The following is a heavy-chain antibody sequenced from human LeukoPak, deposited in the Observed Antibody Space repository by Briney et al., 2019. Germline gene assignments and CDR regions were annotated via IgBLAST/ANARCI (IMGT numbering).Heavy chain of an antibody. CDR3: ARDRGRYSSSSAPLDY. V-gene: IGHV3-7*01. CDR1: GFTFSSYW. CDR2: IKRDGGAT. Sequence: PGGSLRLSCAASGFTFSSYWMSWVRQAPGKGLEWVANIKRDGGATYYVVSVKGRFTISRDNAKNSLYLQMNSLRAEDTAIYYCARDRGRYSSSSAPLDYWGQGTLVTVSS. D-gene: IGHD6-6*01. J-gene: IGHJ4*02.